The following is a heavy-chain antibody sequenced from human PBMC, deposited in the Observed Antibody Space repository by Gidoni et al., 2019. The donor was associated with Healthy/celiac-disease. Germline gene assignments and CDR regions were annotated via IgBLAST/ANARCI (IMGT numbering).Heavy chain of an antibody. Sequence: QVQLVESGGGVVQPGRSLRLSCAASGFTFSSYAMHWVRQAPGKGLEWVAVISYDGSNKYYADSVKGRFTISRDNSKNTLYLQMNSLRAEDTAVYYCARPYYDFWSGYYWAFDIWGQGTMVTVSS. CDR1: GFTFSSYA. V-gene: IGHV3-30-3*01. CDR3: ARPYYDFWSGYYWAFDI. D-gene: IGHD3-3*01. CDR2: ISYDGSNK. J-gene: IGHJ3*02.